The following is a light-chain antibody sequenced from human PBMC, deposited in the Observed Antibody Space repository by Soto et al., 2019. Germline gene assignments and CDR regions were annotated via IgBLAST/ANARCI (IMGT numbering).Light chain of an antibody. J-gene: IGLJ3*02. V-gene: IGLV2-23*01. Sequence: QSALTQPASVSGSPGQSITISCTGTSSDVGSYNLVSWYQQHPGKAPKLMIYEGSKRPSGVSNRFSGSKSGNTASLTISGLQAEDEADYYCCSSAGSSPWVFGGGTKLTVL. CDR1: SSDVGSYNL. CDR2: EGS. CDR3: CSSAGSSPWV.